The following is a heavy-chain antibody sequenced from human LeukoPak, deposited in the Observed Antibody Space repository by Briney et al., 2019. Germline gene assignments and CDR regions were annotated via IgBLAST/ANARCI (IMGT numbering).Heavy chain of an antibody. D-gene: IGHD4-17*01. CDR1: GGSISSYY. Sequence: SETLSLTCTVSGGSISSYYWSWIRQPPGKGLEWIGYIYYTGSTNYNPSLKSRVTISVDTSKNQFSLKLSSVTAADTAVYYCARPLYGDTSGYFDLRGRGTLVTVSS. V-gene: IGHV4-59*01. CDR3: ARPLYGDTSGYFDL. J-gene: IGHJ2*01. CDR2: IYYTGST.